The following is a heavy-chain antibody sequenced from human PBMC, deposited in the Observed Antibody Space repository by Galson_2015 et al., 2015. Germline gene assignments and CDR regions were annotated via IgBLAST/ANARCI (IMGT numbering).Heavy chain of an antibody. CDR2: ISYDGSNK. J-gene: IGHJ6*02. D-gene: IGHD6-13*01. CDR1: GFTFSSNG. V-gene: IGHV3-30*18. CDR3: AKDRIAAAGTTVYYYYGMDV. Sequence: SLRLSCAASGFTFSSNGMHWVRQAPGKGLEWVAVISYDGSNKYYADSVKGRFTISRDNSKNTLYLQMNSLRAEDTAVYYCAKDRIAAAGTTVYYYYGMDVWGQGTTVTVSS.